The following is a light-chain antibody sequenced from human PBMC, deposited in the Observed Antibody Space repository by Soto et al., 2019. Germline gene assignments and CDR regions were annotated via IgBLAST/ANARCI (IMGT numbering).Light chain of an antibody. J-gene: IGLJ3*02. V-gene: IGLV1-40*01. CDR2: FNT. CDR1: SSNSGAGYD. Sequence: QSVLTQPPSVSGAPGQRVTISCTGSSSNSGAGYDVHWYQQLPGTAPKLLIYFNTNRPSGVPDRFSVSKSGTSASLAITGLQAEDEADYYCQSYDNSLSGWVFGGGTKLTVL. CDR3: QSYDNSLSGWV.